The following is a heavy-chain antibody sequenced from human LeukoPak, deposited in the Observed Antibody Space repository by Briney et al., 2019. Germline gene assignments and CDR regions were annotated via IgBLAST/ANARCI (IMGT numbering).Heavy chain of an antibody. CDR2: ISWNNGNI. CDR1: GFTFDDYA. J-gene: IGHJ6*02. V-gene: IGHV3-9*01. D-gene: IGHD3-10*01. CDR3: AKDRVRGKTWYYAMDV. Sequence: PGRSLRLSCAASGFTFDDYAMHWVRQAPGKGLEWVSGISWNNGNINYAHSVKGRFTISRDNAKNSLYLQMNSLRPEDTAFYYCAKDRVRGKTWYYAMDVWGQGTTVTVSS.